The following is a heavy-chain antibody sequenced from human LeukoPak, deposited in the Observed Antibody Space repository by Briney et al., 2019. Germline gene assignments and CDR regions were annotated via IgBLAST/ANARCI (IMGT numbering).Heavy chain of an antibody. CDR1: GYSFTSNC. Sequence: GESLKISCKASGYSFTSNCIGWVPQLPGKGLEWMGIIFPADSDTRYSPSFQGQVSISADKSISTAYLQWSSLKASDTAIYYCARQGPSDYWGQGTLVTVSS. CDR2: IFPADSDT. CDR3: ARQGPSDY. V-gene: IGHV5-51*01. J-gene: IGHJ4*02.